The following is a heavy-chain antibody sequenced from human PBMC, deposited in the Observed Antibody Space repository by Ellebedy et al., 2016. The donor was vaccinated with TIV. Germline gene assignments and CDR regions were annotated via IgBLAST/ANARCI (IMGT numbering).Heavy chain of an antibody. V-gene: IGHV1-18*01. CDR3: ARVWAPQNDYGDYMGDY. J-gene: IGHJ4*02. CDR1: GYTFTSYA. D-gene: IGHD4-17*01. Sequence: AASVKVSCKASGYTFTSYAMHWVRQAPGQGLEWMGWISAYNGNTNYAQKLQGRVTMTTDTSTSTAYMELRSLRSDDTAVYYCARVWAPQNDYGDYMGDYWGQGTLVTVSS. CDR2: ISAYNGNT.